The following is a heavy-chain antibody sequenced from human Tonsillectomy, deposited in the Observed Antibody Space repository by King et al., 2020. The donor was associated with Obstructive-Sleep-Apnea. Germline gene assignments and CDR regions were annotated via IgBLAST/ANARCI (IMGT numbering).Heavy chain of an antibody. CDR3: AISVDTAMVFDY. CDR2: VYYSGST. D-gene: IGHD5-18*01. V-gene: IGHV4-59*08. J-gene: IGHJ4*02. Sequence: QLQESGPGLVKPSETLSLTCTVSGGSISSYYWSWSRQPPGKGLEWIGYVYYSGSTNYNPSLKSRVTISVDTTQKQFSLKLSSLPAADTAVYYCAISVDTAMVFDYWGQGTLVTVSS. CDR1: GGSISSYY.